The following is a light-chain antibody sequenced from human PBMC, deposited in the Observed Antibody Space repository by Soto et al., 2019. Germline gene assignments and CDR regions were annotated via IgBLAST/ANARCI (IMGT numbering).Light chain of an antibody. CDR1: SSDVGAYNY. CDR3: TSYAGSHIWV. V-gene: IGLV2-8*01. J-gene: IGLJ3*02. CDR2: EVN. Sequence: QSALTQPPSASGSPGQSVTISCTGTSSDVGAYNYVSWYQQYPGKAPKLMIYEVNKRPSGVPDRFSCSKSGKTASLTVSGLQPEDEADYHCTSYAGSHIWVFGGWTKLTFL.